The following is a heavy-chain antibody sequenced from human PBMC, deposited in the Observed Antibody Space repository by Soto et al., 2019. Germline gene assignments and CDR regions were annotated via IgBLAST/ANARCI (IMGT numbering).Heavy chain of an antibody. CDR3: ARDGRSNVIRGPLPFDS. CDR1: GYTFSNYA. Sequence: ASVKVSCKASGYTFSNYAISWVRQAPGQGLEWMGWISVYNGNTKSAEKFQGRVTMTTDTSTSTAYMELRSLSSDDTALYYCARDGRSNVIRGPLPFDSWGQ. D-gene: IGHD3-10*01. V-gene: IGHV1-18*01. J-gene: IGHJ5*01. CDR2: ISVYNGNT.